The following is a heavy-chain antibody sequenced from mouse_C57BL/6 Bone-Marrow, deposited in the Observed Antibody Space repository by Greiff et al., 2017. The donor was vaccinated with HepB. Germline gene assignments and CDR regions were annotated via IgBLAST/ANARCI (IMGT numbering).Heavy chain of an antibody. Sequence: EVKLQESGAELVRPGASVKLSCTASGFNIKDDYMHWVKQRPEQGLEWIGWIDPENGDTEYASKFQGKATITADTSSNTAYLQLSSLTSEDTAVYYCTYGNPWFAYWGQGTLVTVSA. CDR1: GFNIKDDY. J-gene: IGHJ3*01. D-gene: IGHD2-1*01. CDR2: IDPENGDT. CDR3: TYGNPWFAY. V-gene: IGHV14-4*01.